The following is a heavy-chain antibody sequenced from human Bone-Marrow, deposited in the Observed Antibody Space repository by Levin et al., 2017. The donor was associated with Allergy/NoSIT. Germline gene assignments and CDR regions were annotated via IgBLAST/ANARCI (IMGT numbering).Heavy chain of an antibody. CDR2: IYYLGSI. Sequence: SETLSLTCTVSGGSFSSYYWNWIRQSPGKGLEWIGSIYYLGSINYNPSLKTRATISLDSPKNVLSLRLSAVTAADTAVYYCARDLYGVYNPWSGLDVWGQGTTVTVSS. CDR3: ARDLYGVYNPWSGLDV. D-gene: IGHD2-8*01. J-gene: IGHJ6*02. V-gene: IGHV4-59*01. CDR1: GGSFSSYY.